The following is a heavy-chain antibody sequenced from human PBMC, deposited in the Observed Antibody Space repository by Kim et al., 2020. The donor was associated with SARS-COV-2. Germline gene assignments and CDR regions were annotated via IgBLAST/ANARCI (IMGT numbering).Heavy chain of an antibody. CDR2: ISSSGSTI. D-gene: IGHD5-12*01. CDR3: AREGGYKSLDY. J-gene: IGHJ4*02. V-gene: IGHV3-48*03. CDR1: GFTFSSYE. Sequence: LSLTCAASGFTFSSYEMNWVRQAPGKGLEWVSYISSSGSTIYYADSVKGRFTISRDNAKNSLYLQMNSLRAEDTAVYYCAREGGYKSLDYWGQGTLVTVSS.